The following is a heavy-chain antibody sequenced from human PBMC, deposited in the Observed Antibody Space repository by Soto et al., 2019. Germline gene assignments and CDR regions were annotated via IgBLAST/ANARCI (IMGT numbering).Heavy chain of an antibody. J-gene: IGHJ4*02. Sequence: GGSLRLSCATSGFTFSSYGMHWVRQAPGKGLEWVAVISYDGSNKYYADSVKGRFAISRDNSRNTLYLQMNSLRAEDTAVYYCAKGIQWFGESYFPGIEYFEHWGQGTLVTVSS. CDR1: GFTFSSYG. V-gene: IGHV3-30*18. D-gene: IGHD3-10*01. CDR2: ISYDGSNK. CDR3: AKGIQWFGESYFPGIEYFEH.